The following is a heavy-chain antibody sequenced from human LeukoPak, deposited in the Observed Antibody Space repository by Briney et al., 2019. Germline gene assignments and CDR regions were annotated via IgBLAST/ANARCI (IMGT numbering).Heavy chain of an antibody. V-gene: IGHV4-34*01. CDR3: ARGLSDDSSGYYLYYFDY. Sequence: PSETLSLTCAVYGGSISGFYWSWIRQPPGKGLEWIGEINHSGSTNYNPSLKSRVTISVDTSKNQFSLKLSSVTAADTAVYYCARGLSDDSSGYYLYYFDYWGEGTLVTVSS. D-gene: IGHD3-22*01. CDR2: INHSGST. CDR1: GGSISGFY. J-gene: IGHJ4*02.